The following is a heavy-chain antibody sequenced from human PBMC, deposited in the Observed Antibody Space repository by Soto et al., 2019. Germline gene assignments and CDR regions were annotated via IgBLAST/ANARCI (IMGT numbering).Heavy chain of an antibody. CDR2: ISYDGSNK. CDR3: AKDAAPGEWYGGNPALDH. V-gene: IGHV3-30*18. Sequence: QVQLVESGGGVVQPGRSLRLSCAASGFTFSSYGMHWVRQAPGKGLEWVAVISYDGSNKYYADSVKGRFTISRDNSKNTLYLQMNSLRAEDTAVYYCAKDAAPGEWYGGNPALDHWGQGTLVTVSS. D-gene: IGHD2-15*01. CDR1: GFTFSSYG. J-gene: IGHJ4*02.